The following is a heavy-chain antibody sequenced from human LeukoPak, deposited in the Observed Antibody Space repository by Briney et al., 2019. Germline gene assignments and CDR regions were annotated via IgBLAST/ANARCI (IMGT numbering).Heavy chain of an antibody. D-gene: IGHD7-27*01. V-gene: IGHV3-9*01. Sequence: PGGSLRLSCAASGFTFDDYAMHWVRQAPGKGLEWVSGISWNSGRIGYADSVKGRLTISRDNAKNSLYLQMNSLRTEDTALYYCAKDATGADGLDVWGQGTTVTVSS. CDR2: ISWNSGRI. CDR3: AKDATGADGLDV. J-gene: IGHJ6*02. CDR1: GFTFDDYA.